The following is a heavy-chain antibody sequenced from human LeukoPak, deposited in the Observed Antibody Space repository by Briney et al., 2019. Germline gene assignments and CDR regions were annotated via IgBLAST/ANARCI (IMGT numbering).Heavy chain of an antibody. J-gene: IGHJ5*02. Sequence: GGSLRLSCAASGFTFSDYYMSWIRQAPGKGLEWVSYISSSGSTIYYADSVKGRFTISRDNAKNSLYLQMNSLRAEDTAVYYCARDAHYDSSSVVGRWFDPWGQGTLVTVSS. CDR1: GFTFSDYY. D-gene: IGHD3-22*01. CDR3: ARDAHYDSSSVVGRWFDP. V-gene: IGHV3-11*01. CDR2: ISSSGSTI.